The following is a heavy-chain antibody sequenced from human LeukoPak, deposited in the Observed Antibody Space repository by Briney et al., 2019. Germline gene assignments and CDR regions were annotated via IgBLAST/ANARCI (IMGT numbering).Heavy chain of an antibody. Sequence: LETLSLTCTVSGGSISSYYWSWIRQPPGKGLEWIGYIYYSGSTNYNPSLKSRVTISVDTSKNQFSLKLSSVTAADTAVYYCARRTHGWFDPWGQGTLVTVSS. CDR3: ARRTHGWFDP. CDR1: GGSISSYY. CDR2: IYYSGST. V-gene: IGHV4-59*01. J-gene: IGHJ5*02.